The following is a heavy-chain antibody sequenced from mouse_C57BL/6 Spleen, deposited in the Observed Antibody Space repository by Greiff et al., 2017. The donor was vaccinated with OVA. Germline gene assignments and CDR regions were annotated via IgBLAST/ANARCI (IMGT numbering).Heavy chain of an antibody. V-gene: IGHV1-55*01. J-gene: IGHJ1*03. CDR2: IYPGSGST. CDR3: TRSGHYYGSRKYFDV. CDR1: GYTFTSYW. D-gene: IGHD1-1*01. Sequence: QVQLKQPGAELVKPGASVKMSCKASGYTFTSYWITWVKQRPGQGLEWIGDIYPGSGSTNYNEKFKSKATLTVDTSSSTAYMQLSSLTSEDSAVYYCTRSGHYYGSRKYFDVWGKGTTVTVSS.